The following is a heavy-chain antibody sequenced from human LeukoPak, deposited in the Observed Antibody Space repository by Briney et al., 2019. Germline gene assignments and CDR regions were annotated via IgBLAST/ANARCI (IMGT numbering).Heavy chain of an antibody. Sequence: PSETLSLTCTVSGGSISSYYWSWIRQPPGKGLEWIGYIYYTGSTNYNPSLKSRVTISLDTSKNQFSLKLSSVTAADTAVYYCARAPATYYYDGSVGNWFDPWGQGTLVTVSS. V-gene: IGHV4-59*01. CDR2: IYYTGST. J-gene: IGHJ5*02. D-gene: IGHD3-22*01. CDR1: GGSISSYY. CDR3: ARAPATYYYDGSVGNWFDP.